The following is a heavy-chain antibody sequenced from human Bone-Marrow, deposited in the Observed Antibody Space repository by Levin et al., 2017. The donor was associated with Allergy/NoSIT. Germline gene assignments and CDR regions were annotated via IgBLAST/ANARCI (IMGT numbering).Heavy chain of an antibody. CDR2: IYSGGST. V-gene: IGHV4-4*07. CDR3: ARGLSCSSSSCYYSAFDL. J-gene: IGHJ3*01. D-gene: IGHD2-2*01. Sequence: SETLSLTCTVSGGSISGHFWSWIRQPAEKGLEWIGRIYSGGSTSYNPSLKSRITMSVDTSKNQFSLRLSSVTAADTAVYFCARGLSCSSSSCYYSAFDLWGQGAMVTVSS. CDR1: GGSISGHF.